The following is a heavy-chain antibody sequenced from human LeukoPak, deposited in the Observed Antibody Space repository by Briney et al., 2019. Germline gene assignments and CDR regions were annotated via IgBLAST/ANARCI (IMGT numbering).Heavy chain of an antibody. CDR1: GFTFSSYA. CDR2: ISGSCGST. J-gene: IGHJ4*02. CDR3: AKDRSPQVVINFPFFDY. Sequence: PGGSLTLSCAASGFTFSSYAMRWVRQARGKGLEGVSAISGSCGSTYYADSVKGRFTISRDNSKNTLYLQMNSLRAEDTAVYYCAKDRSPQVVINFPFFDYWGQGTLVTVSS. D-gene: IGHD3-22*01. V-gene: IGHV3-23*01.